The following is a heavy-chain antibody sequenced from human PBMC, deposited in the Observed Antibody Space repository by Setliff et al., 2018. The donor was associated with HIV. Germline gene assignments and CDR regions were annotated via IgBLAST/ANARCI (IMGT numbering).Heavy chain of an antibody. Sequence: SETLSLTCTISGGSISSDSYYWGWIRQPPGKGLEWIGSVFHSGSTYYNPSLKSRVTMSVDTSKNQFSLKLSSVTAADTAVYYCARDAERGYSYGYDYWGQGTLVTVSS. D-gene: IGHD5-18*01. CDR1: GGSISSDSYY. CDR3: ARDAERGYSYGYDY. CDR2: VFHSGST. V-gene: IGHV4-39*07. J-gene: IGHJ4*02.